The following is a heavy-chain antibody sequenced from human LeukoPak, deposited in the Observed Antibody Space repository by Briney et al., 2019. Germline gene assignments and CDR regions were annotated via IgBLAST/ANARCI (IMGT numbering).Heavy chain of an antibody. CDR1: GYSFIGYY. D-gene: IGHD1-7*01. CDR3: ARDQGGTIDY. Sequence: SVKVSCKASGYSFIGYYMHWVRQAPGQGLEWMGWIKSNSGGTHYAQKFQGRVTMTRDTSITTAYMELSRLTSDDTAVYYCARDQGGTIDYWGQGTLVTVSS. CDR2: IKSNSGGT. V-gene: IGHV1-2*02. J-gene: IGHJ4*02.